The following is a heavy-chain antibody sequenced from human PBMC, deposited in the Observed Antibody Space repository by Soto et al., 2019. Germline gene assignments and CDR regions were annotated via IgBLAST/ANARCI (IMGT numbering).Heavy chain of an antibody. CDR1: GFTFSSYA. Sequence: EVQLLESGGGLVQPGGSLRLSCAASGFTFSSYAMSWVRQAPGKGLEWVSAISGSGGSTYYADSVKGRFTISRDNSKNTLYLQMNSLRAEDTAVYYCAKQKREGYYYYYGMDVWGQGTTVTVSS. CDR2: ISGSGGST. CDR3: AKQKREGYYYYYGMDV. V-gene: IGHV3-23*01. J-gene: IGHJ6*02.